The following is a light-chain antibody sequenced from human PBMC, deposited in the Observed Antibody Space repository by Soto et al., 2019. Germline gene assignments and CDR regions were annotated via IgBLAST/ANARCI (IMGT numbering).Light chain of an antibody. Sequence: QSVLTQPASVSGSRGQSITISCFGRNTDAGQGKSVSWYQQGPGKAPKLLIFEVTNRPSGISSRFSGSRSGNTASLTISGLQPDDEGDYYCVSYTDTDTLVFGTGTKVTVL. CDR2: EVT. CDR1: NTDAGQGKS. CDR3: VSYTDTDTLV. V-gene: IGLV2-14*01. J-gene: IGLJ1*01.